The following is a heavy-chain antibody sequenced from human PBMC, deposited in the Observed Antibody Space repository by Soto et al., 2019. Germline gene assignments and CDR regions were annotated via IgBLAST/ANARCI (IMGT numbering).Heavy chain of an antibody. V-gene: IGHV1-18*01. CDR1: VYTFTDYG. Sequence: QVQLVQSGAEVKKPGASVQVSCKASVYTFTDYGITWVRQAPGQGLQWMGWINSYNGVTNNAHSFQGRVSMTTDTSTSTAYLELSSLRSDDTAVYYCARDRYNRGSFDYWGQGSLVTVSS. CDR3: ARDRYNRGSFDY. J-gene: IGHJ4*02. D-gene: IGHD1-1*01. CDR2: INSYNGVT.